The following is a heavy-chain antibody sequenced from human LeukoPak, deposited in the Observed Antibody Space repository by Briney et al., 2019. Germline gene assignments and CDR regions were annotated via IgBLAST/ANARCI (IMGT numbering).Heavy chain of an antibody. Sequence: GGSLRLSCAVSGLTFSNAWMSWVRQAPGKGLEWVGRIKSTTVDGTPEYAAPVKGRFSISRDDSKNRLYLQINSLKIEDTAVYYCTTAVGATEDFDYWGQGTLVTVSS. V-gene: IGHV3-15*01. J-gene: IGHJ4*02. D-gene: IGHD1-26*01. CDR2: IKSTTVDGTP. CDR3: TTAVGATEDFDY. CDR1: GLTFSNAW.